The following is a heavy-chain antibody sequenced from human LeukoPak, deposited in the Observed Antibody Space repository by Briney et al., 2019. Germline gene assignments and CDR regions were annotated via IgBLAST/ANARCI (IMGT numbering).Heavy chain of an antibody. Sequence: GGSLRLSCAASGFTVSSDYMSWVRQAPGQGPEWVALIRYDGSNKYYADSVKGRFTISRDNSKNTLYLQMNSLRVEDTAMYYCAKAGTQQWLLFVGVYWGQGALVTVSS. CDR2: IRYDGSNK. CDR3: AKAGTQQWLLFVGVY. D-gene: IGHD6-19*01. V-gene: IGHV3-30*02. J-gene: IGHJ4*02. CDR1: GFTVSSDY.